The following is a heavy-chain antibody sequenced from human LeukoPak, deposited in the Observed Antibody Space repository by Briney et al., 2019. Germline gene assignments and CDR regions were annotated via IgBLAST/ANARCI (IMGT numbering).Heavy chain of an antibody. V-gene: IGHV4-34*01. CDR2: INHSGST. Sequence: SETLSLTCAVYGGSFSGYYWSWIRQPPGKGLEWIGEINHSGSTNYNPSLKSRVTISVDTSKNQFSLKLSSVTAADTAVYYCARGLPAMVRGVIIKGYYFDYWGQGTLVTVSS. CDR3: ARGLPAMVRGVIIKGYYFDY. D-gene: IGHD3-10*01. CDR1: GGSFSGYY. J-gene: IGHJ4*02.